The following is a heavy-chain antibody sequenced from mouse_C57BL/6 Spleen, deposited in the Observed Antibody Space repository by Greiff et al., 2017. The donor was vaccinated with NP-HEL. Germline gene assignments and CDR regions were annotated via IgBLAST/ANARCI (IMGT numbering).Heavy chain of an antibody. CDR2: IRNKANGYTT. Sequence: EVKLMESGGGLVQPGGSLSLSCAASGFTFTDYYMSWVRQPPGKALEWLGFIRNKANGYTTEYSASVKGRFTISRDNSQSILYLQMNAMRAEDSATYYCARLNWDANYFDYWGQGTTLTVSS. V-gene: IGHV7-3*01. CDR3: ARLNWDANYFDY. CDR1: GFTFTDYY. J-gene: IGHJ2*01. D-gene: IGHD4-1*01.